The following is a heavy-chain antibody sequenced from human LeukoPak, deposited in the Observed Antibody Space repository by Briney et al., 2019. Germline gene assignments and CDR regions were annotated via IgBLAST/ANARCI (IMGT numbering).Heavy chain of an antibody. D-gene: IGHD2-15*01. CDR1: GFTFSTYD. V-gene: IGHV3-13*01. CDR3: ARSAPGYHYGMDV. Sequence: GVSLRLSCVASGFTFSTYDMHWVRQVTGKGLEWVSVIGVAGDTYYLGSVKGRFTISRENAKNSLFLQMNTLRAGDTAVYYCARSAPGYHYGMDVWGQGTTVTVSS. J-gene: IGHJ6*02. CDR2: IGVAGDT.